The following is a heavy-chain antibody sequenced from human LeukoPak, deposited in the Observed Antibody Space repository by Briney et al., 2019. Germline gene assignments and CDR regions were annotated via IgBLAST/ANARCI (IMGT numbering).Heavy chain of an antibody. D-gene: IGHD3-10*01. CDR2: ISRSSIYI. CDR3: ARDSGDGSGTYYPYGMDV. CDR1: GFTFSSYN. V-gene: IGHV3-21*01. J-gene: IGHJ6*02. Sequence: GGSLRLSCAASGFTFSSYNMNWVRRAPGKGLEWVSSISRSSIYIYYADSVKGRLTISRDNAENSLSLQMNSLRAEDTAVYYCARDSGDGSGTYYPYGMDVWGQGTTVTVSS.